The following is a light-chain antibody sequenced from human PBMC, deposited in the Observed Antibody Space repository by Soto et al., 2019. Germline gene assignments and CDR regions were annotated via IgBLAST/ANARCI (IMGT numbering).Light chain of an antibody. CDR1: QSISSW. CDR3: QQYHTDWT. CDR2: KAS. V-gene: IGKV1-5*03. J-gene: IGKJ1*01. Sequence: IQMTQSPATLSAPVADRVTITCRASQSISSWLAWYQQKPGKAPKLLIYKASSLESGVPSRFSGSGSGTEFTLTISSLQADDYATFYCQQYHTDWTFGQGTKVDI.